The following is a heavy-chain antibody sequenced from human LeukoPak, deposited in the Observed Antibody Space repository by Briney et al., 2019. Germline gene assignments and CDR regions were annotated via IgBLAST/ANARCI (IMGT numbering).Heavy chain of an antibody. CDR1: GGTFSSYA. Sequence: SVKVSCKASGGTFSSYAISWVRQAPGQGLEWMGGIIPIFGTANYAQKFQGRVTITADKSTSTAYMELSSLRSEDTAVYYCARMEYVRSDGDNWFDPWGQGTLVTVSS. J-gene: IGHJ5*02. CDR2: IIPIFGTA. V-gene: IGHV1-69*06. CDR3: ARMEYVRSDGDNWFDP. D-gene: IGHD2-8*01.